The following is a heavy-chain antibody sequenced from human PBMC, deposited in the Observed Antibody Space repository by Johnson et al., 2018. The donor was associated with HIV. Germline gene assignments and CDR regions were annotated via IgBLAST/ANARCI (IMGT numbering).Heavy chain of an antibody. CDR1: GFTFSSYG. CDR2: MSYDGSNK. CDR3: ARELPSYDILTGPGAIDY. Sequence: QVQLVESGGGVVQPGRSLRLSCAASGFTFSSYGMHWVRQAPGKGLEWVAIMSYDGSNKYYADSVKGRFTISRDNSKNTLYLQMNSLRAEDTAVYYCARELPSYDILTGPGAIDYWGQGTMVTVSS. D-gene: IGHD3-9*01. J-gene: IGHJ3*01. V-gene: IGHV3-30*03.